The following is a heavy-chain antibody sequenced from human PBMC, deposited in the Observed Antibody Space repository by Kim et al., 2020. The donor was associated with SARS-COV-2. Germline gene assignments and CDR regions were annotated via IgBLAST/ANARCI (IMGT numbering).Heavy chain of an antibody. Sequence: YTQSLKSRVTISVDTYKNQYSLKLGSVTAADTAVYYCARLESSGFDYMDVWGKGTTVTVSS. J-gene: IGHJ6*03. CDR3: ARLESSGFDYMDV. V-gene: IGHV4-39*01. D-gene: IGHD6-19*01.